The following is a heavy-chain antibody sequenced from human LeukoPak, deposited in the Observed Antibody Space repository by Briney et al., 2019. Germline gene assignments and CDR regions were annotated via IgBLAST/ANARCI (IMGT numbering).Heavy chain of an antibody. V-gene: IGHV3-11*01. CDR2: ISSSGSSI. Sequence: GGSLRLSCAASGFTFSDYYMNWIRQAPGKGLEWVSYISSSGSSIYYADSVKGRFTISRDNAKNSLYLQMNSLRAEDTAVYYCASSAAAGTFDYWGLGTLVTVSS. D-gene: IGHD6-13*01. CDR3: ASSAAAGTFDY. CDR1: GFTFSDYY. J-gene: IGHJ4*02.